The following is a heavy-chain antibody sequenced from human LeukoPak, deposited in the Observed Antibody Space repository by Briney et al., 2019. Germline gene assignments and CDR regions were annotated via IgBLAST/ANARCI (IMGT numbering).Heavy chain of an antibody. CDR2: ISGSGGST. V-gene: IGHV3-23*01. CDR1: GFTFSRNA. D-gene: IGHD3-22*01. CDR3: AKTEEGYYDSSGYYRAFDY. J-gene: IGHJ4*02. Sequence: PGGSLRLSCAASGFTFSRNAMSWVRQAPGKGLEWVSAISGSGGSTYYADSVKGRFTISRDNSKNTLYLQMNSLRAEDTAVYYCAKTEEGYYDSSGYYRAFDYWGQGTLVTVSS.